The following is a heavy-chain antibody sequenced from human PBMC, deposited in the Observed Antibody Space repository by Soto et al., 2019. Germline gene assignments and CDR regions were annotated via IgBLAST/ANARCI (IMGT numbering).Heavy chain of an antibody. V-gene: IGHV3-30*03. CDR1: GFTFNQYD. CDR3: AGGGVELAGYYYYYGMDV. J-gene: IGHJ6*02. Sequence: QVQLVESGGGVVQPGRSLRLSCAASGFTFNQYDMHWVRQAPGKGLEWVSVISYDGSNQYYAESVKDRFTISRDNSKNTLYLQMNNLRVEDTAVYYCAGGGVELAGYYYYYGMDVWGQGTTVTVSS. D-gene: IGHD1-7*01. CDR2: ISYDGSNQ.